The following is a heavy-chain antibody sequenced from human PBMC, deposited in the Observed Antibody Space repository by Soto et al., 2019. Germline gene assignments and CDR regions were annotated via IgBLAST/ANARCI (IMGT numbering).Heavy chain of an antibody. J-gene: IGHJ4*02. CDR3: ALRSMAVVPEY. CDR1: GDSISSYY. CDR2: LYYGRSA. D-gene: IGHD3-22*01. V-gene: IGHV4-59*01. Sequence: QVQLQESGPGLVKPSETLSLTCAVSGDSISSYYCMWIRQPPGKGLESIGYLYYGRSANYNPSLKSRVTLSVDTSKNQCSLTMSSMTAADTAGYYCALRSMAVVPEYWGQGTLVTVSS.